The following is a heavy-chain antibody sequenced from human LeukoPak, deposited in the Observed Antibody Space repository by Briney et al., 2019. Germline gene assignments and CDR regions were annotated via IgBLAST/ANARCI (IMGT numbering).Heavy chain of an antibody. CDR2: IKQDGSEK. V-gene: IGHV3-7*01. J-gene: IGHJ3*02. Sequence: GGSLRLSCAASGFTFSSYWMSWVRQAPGKGLERVAKIKQDGSEKSYVDSVKGRFTISRDNAKNSLYLQMNSLRAEDTAVYFCARERQDTILHSGAFDIWSQGTMVTVSS. D-gene: IGHD2-21*01. CDR1: GFTFSSYW. CDR3: ARERQDTILHSGAFDI.